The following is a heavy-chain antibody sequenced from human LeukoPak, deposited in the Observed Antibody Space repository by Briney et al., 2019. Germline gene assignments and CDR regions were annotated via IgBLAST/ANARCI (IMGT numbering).Heavy chain of an antibody. V-gene: IGHV3-23*01. CDR3: AKAFGGVGYSYGLDN. D-gene: IGHD5-18*01. CDR1: GFTFSSYA. CDR2: ISGSGVST. J-gene: IGHJ4*02. Sequence: GGSLRLSCAVSGFTFSSYAMSWVRHAPGKGLEWVSGISGSGVSTYYADSVKGRLTISRDNSKNTLYLQMNSLRAEDTAVYYCAKAFGGVGYSYGLDNWGQGTLVTVSS.